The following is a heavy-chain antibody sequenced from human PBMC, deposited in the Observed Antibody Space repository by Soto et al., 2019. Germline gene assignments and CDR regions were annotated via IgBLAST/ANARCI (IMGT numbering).Heavy chain of an antibody. CDR2: ISSSSITI. CDR3: AREWGYSSSSQYFDY. D-gene: IGHD6-6*01. V-gene: IGHV3-48*02. J-gene: IGHJ4*02. Sequence: EVQLVESGGGLVQPGGSLRLSCAASGFTFSSYSMHWVRQAPGKGLEWVSYISSSSITIYYADSVKGRFTISRDNAKYSLYLQMNSLRDEDTAVYYCAREWGYSSSSQYFDYWGQGTLVTVSS. CDR1: GFTFSSYS.